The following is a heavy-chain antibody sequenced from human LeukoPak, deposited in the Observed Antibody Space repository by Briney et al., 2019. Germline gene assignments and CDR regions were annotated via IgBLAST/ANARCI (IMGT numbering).Heavy chain of an antibody. Sequence: GGSLRLACAASGFTFSSYAMSWVRQAPGKGLEWVSAISGSGGSTYYVDSVKGRFTISRDNSKNTLYLQMNSLRAEDTAVYYCAKETGITIFGVVIGYYMDVWGKGTTVTVSS. CDR1: GFTFSSYA. CDR3: AKETGITIFGVVIGYYMDV. D-gene: IGHD3-3*01. CDR2: ISGSGGST. J-gene: IGHJ6*03. V-gene: IGHV3-23*01.